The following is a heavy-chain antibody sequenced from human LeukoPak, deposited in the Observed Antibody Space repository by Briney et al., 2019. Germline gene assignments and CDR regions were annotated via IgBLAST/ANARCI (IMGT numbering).Heavy chain of an antibody. CDR1: GFTFDDYA. V-gene: IGHV3-43D*03. CDR3: ARGRGREIVVVPAASYALDY. Sequence: PGGSLRLSCAASGFTFDDYAMHWVRQAPGKGLEWVSLISWDGGNIYYADSVEGRFIVSRDNSKNSLYLQMNSLRAEDTALYYCARGRGREIVVVPAASYALDYWGQGTLVTVSS. CDR2: ISWDGGNI. J-gene: IGHJ4*02. D-gene: IGHD2-2*01.